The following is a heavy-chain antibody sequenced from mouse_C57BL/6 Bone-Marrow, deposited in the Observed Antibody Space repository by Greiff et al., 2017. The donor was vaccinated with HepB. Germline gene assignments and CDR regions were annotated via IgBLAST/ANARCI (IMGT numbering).Heavy chain of an antibody. CDR1: GLSLTSYG. CDR2: IWSDGST. V-gene: IGHV2-6-1*01. Sequence: VQLQQSGPGLVAPSQSLSITCTVSGLSLTSYGVHWVRQPPGKGLEWLVVIWSDGSTTYNSALKSRLSISKDNSKSQVFLKMNSLQTDDTAMYYCARHGGNYDWYFDVWGTGTTVTVSS. J-gene: IGHJ1*03. CDR3: ARHGGNYDWYFDV. D-gene: IGHD1-1*02.